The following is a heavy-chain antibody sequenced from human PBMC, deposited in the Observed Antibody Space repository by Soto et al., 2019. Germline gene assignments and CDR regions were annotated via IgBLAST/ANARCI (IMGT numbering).Heavy chain of an antibody. Sequence: GSLRLSCAASGFTVSSTYMSWVRQAPGKGLAWVSAVYSDGRIYYADSVKGRFTLSRDNSKNTLFLQMNSLRDEDTAVYYCASGPSAGYIYGSNWGFLAYWGQGTLVTVSS. CDR2: VYSDGRI. J-gene: IGHJ4*02. V-gene: IGHV3-53*01. CDR1: GFTVSSTY. CDR3: ASGPSAGYIYGSNWGFLAY. D-gene: IGHD5-18*01.